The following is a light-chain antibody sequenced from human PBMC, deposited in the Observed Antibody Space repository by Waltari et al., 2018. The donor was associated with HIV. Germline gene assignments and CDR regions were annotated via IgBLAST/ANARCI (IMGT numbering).Light chain of an antibody. V-gene: IGKV3-20*01. CDR3: QQYGSSPPLT. Sequence: EIVLTQSPGTLSLSPGERATLSCRASQSVSGSYLAWYQQKPGQAPRLLTYGPSSSATGITDRLSGSGSGTDFTLTISRLEPQDFEVYYCQQYGSSPPLTFGGGTKVEIK. J-gene: IGKJ4*01. CDR1: QSVSGSY. CDR2: GPS.